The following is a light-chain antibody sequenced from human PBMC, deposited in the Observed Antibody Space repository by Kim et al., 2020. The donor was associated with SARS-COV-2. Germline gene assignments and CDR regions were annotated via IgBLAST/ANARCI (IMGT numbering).Light chain of an antibody. V-gene: IGKV1-39*01. J-gene: IGKJ2*01. CDR2: AAS. CDR1: QNISTY. Sequence: ASVGDRVTITCRAGQNISTYLNWYQQKPGQAPKLLIYAASSLQSGVPSRFSGSGSGTDFTLTISSLEPEDFATYYCQQSYSTPPYTFGQGTKLEI. CDR3: QQSYSTPPYT.